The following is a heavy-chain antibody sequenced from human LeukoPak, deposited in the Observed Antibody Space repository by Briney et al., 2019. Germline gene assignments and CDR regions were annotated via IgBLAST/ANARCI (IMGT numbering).Heavy chain of an antibody. CDR1: GFTFRTSG. J-gene: IGHJ4*02. CDR2: MSSDGINT. D-gene: IGHD3-10*01. V-gene: IGHV3-30*04. Sequence: PGESLRLSCATSGFTFRTSGVHWVRQVPGKGLEWVALMSSDGINTYYADSVKGRFTVSRDSSKDILYLQMNSLRADDTAIYYCAKDHAGSGRAFEYWGQGTLVTVSS. CDR3: AKDHAGSGRAFEY.